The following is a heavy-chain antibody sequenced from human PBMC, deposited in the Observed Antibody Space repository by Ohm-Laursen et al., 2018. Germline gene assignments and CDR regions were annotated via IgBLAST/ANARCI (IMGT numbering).Heavy chain of an antibody. D-gene: IGHD6-13*01. CDR3: ARGSAAGSSY. J-gene: IGHJ4*02. CDR1: GFTFSNHY. V-gene: IGHV1-2*02. Sequence: SVKVSCKASGFTFSNHYMHWMRQAPGQGLEWVGWISANSGGTNYAQKFQGRVTMTRDTSISTAYMELSRLTYDDTAVYYCARGSAAGSSYWGQGTLVTVSS. CDR2: ISANSGGT.